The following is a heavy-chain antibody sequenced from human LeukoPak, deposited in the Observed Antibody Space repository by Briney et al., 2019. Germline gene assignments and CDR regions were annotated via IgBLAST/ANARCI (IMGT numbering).Heavy chain of an antibody. CDR1: GGSISSSSYY. CDR2: IYYSGST. CDR3: ARQGNELLVYFDY. J-gene: IGHJ4*02. D-gene: IGHD3-10*01. Sequence: SETLSLTCTVSGGSISSSSYYWGWIRQPPGKGLEWIGSIYYSGSTYYNPSLKSRVTISVDTSKNQFSLKLSSVTAADTAVYYCARQGNELLVYFDYWGQGTLVTVSS. V-gene: IGHV4-39*01.